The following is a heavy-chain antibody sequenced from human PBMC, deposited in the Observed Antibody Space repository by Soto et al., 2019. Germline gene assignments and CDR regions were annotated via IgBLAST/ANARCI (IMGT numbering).Heavy chain of an antibody. CDR1: GGSITSDEYF. Sequence: SETLSLTCTVSGGSITSDEYFWSWIRQPPGKGLEWIGYIYYSGSTYYNPSLQSRVTISGDTSKNQFSLKLSSVTAADTAVYYCASQANYYGMDVWGQGTTVTVSS. V-gene: IGHV4-30-4*01. CDR2: IYYSGST. CDR3: ASQANYYGMDV. J-gene: IGHJ6*02.